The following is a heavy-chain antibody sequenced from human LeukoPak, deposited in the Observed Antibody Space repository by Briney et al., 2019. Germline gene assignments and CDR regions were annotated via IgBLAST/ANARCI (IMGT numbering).Heavy chain of an antibody. CDR2: IYYSGST. CDR1: VGSHISYY. Sequence: SETLSLTCTVSVGSHISYYWSWIRPPPGRGLEGIGYIYYSGSTNHKPSVKSRVTISVHTSKHQVSLKLSSVTAAGTGVYCCSRDVGSSGWYDRSPNGFDIWGQGTMVTVSS. J-gene: IGHJ3*02. D-gene: IGHD6-19*01. CDR3: SRDVGSSGWYDRSPNGFDI. V-gene: IGHV4-59*01.